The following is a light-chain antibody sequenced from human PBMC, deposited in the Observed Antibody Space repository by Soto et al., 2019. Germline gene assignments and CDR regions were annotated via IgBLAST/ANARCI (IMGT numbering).Light chain of an antibody. Sequence: EIVMTQSPATLSGSPGERGTLSCRASQSVGSNLAWYQQKPGQAPRLLIYGSSTRATGNPDRFSGRWSGKDLTLTISSLQSEDYAVYYCQQYKNWPSWTFGQGTKVEIK. CDR3: QQYKNWPSWT. V-gene: IGKV3D-15*01. J-gene: IGKJ1*01. CDR2: GSS. CDR1: QSVGSN.